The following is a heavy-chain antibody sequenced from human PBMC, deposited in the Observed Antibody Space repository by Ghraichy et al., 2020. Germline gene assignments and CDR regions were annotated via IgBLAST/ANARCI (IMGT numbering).Heavy chain of an antibody. J-gene: IGHJ5*02. Sequence: SETLSLTCTVSGGSISSSSYYWGWIRQPPGKGLEWIGSIYYSGSTYYNPSLKSRVTISVDTSKNQFSLKLSSVTAADTAVYYCARQHSGYGSGNWFDPWGQGTLVTVSS. D-gene: IGHD5-12*01. CDR2: IYYSGST. CDR1: GGSISSSSYY. V-gene: IGHV4-39*01. CDR3: ARQHSGYGSGNWFDP.